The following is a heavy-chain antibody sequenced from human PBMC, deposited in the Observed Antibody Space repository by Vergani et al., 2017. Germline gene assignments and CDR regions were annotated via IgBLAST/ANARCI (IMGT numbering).Heavy chain of an antibody. CDR3: ARADVYYYYGMDV. Sequence: QLQLQESGPGLVKPSETLSLTCTVSGDSISNSNYYWGWIRQPPGKGLEWIGSIYYSGSTNYNPSLKSRVTISVDTSKNQFSLKLSSVTAADTAVYYCARADVYYYYGMDVWGQGTTVTVSS. D-gene: IGHD3-16*01. CDR1: GDSISNSNYY. V-gene: IGHV4-39*07. CDR2: IYYSGST. J-gene: IGHJ6*02.